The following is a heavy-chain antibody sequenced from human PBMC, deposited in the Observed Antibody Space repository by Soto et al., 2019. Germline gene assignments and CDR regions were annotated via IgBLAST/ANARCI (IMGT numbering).Heavy chain of an antibody. V-gene: IGHV3-30*18. CDR1: GFTFSSYG. Sequence: GGSLRLSCAASGFTFSSYGMHWVRQAPGKGLEWVAVISYDGSSKYYADSVKGRFTISRDNSKNTLYLQMNSLRAEDTAVYYCAKGVLWSLPYYYYYYGMDVWGQGTTVTVSS. D-gene: IGHD3-10*01. CDR3: AKGVLWSLPYYYYYYGMDV. J-gene: IGHJ6*02. CDR2: ISYDGSSK.